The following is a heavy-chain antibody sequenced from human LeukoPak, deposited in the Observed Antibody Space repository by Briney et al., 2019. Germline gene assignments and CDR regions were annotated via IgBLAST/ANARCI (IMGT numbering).Heavy chain of an antibody. CDR2: IWYGGSNK. CDR1: GFTFSSYY. J-gene: IGHJ4*02. CDR3: AKDSNWALDY. Sequence: PGGSLRLSCAASGFTFSSYYMHWVRQAPGKGLEWVTFIWYGGSNKFYADSVRGRFTISRDNSKNTLYLQLNSLRTEDTAVYYCAKDSNWALDYWGQGTLVTVSS. D-gene: IGHD7-27*01. V-gene: IGHV3-30*02.